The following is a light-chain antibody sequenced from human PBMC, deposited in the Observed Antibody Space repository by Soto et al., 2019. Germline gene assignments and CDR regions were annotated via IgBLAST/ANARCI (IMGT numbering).Light chain of an antibody. CDR2: HTS. J-gene: IGKJ5*01. CDR1: QSVGGS. CDR3: QQRNK. Sequence: ETVLTQSPGTLSLSPGERATLSCRASQSVGGSLAWYQQRPGQAPRLLVYHTSNRATGIPDRFSASGSGTDFTLTISRLEPEDFAVYYCQQRNKFGQGTRLEIK. V-gene: IGKV3-11*01.